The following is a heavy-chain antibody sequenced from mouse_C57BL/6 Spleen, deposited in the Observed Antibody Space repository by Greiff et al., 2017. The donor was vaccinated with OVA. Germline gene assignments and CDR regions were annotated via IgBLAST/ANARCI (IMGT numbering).Heavy chain of an antibody. Sequence: QVQLQQSGAELAKPGASVKLSCKASGYTFTSYWMHWVKQRPGQGLEWIGYINPSSGYTKYNQKFKDTATLTADKSSSTAYMQRSSLIYEDSAVYYCARNYSGSSPWYFDVWGTGTTVTVSS. J-gene: IGHJ1*03. CDR2: INPSSGYT. D-gene: IGHD1-1*01. CDR3: ARNYSGSSPWYFDV. CDR1: GYTFTSYW. V-gene: IGHV1-7*01.